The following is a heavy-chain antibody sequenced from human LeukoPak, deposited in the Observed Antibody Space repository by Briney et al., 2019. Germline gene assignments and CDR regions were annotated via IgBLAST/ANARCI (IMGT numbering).Heavy chain of an antibody. J-gene: IGHJ3*02. Sequence: PGGSLRLSCAASGFTVSSNYMSWVRQAPGKGLEWVSVIYSGGSTYYADSVKGRFTISRDNSKNTLYLQMNSLRAEDTAVYYCARGWFGELLLGSAFDIWGQGTMVTVSS. D-gene: IGHD3-10*01. CDR1: GFTVSSNY. CDR2: IYSGGST. V-gene: IGHV3-66*01. CDR3: ARGWFGELLLGSAFDI.